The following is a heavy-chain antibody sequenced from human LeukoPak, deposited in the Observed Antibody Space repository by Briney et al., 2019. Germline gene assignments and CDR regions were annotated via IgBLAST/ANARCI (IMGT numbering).Heavy chain of an antibody. J-gene: IGHJ4*02. D-gene: IGHD7-27*01. V-gene: IGHV1-46*01. CDR2: IYPRDGST. CDR1: GYTFTNNY. Sequence: ASVKVSCKASGYTFTNNYLHWVRQAPGQGLEWMGMIYPRDGSTSYAQNFQGRVTVTRDTSTTTVHMELSSLRSEDTAVYYCARTPPNWGADYWGQGTLVTVSS. CDR3: ARTPPNWGADY.